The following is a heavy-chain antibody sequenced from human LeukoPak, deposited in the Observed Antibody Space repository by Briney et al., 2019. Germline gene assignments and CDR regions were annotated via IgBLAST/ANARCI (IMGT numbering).Heavy chain of an antibody. CDR3: ARDYRTQKKWEPLREGYFQH. Sequence: GGSLRLSCAASGFTFSSHAMSWVRQAPGKGLEWVSAISGSGGSTYYADSVKGRFTISRDNSKNTLYLQMNSLRAEDTAVYYCARDYRTQKKWEPLREGYFQHWGQGTLVTVSS. CDR1: GFTFSSHA. V-gene: IGHV3-23*01. CDR2: ISGSGGST. D-gene: IGHD1-26*01. J-gene: IGHJ1*01.